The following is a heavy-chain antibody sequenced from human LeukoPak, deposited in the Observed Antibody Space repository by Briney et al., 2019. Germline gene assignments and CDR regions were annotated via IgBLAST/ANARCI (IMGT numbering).Heavy chain of an antibody. CDR2: IYYSGST. J-gene: IGHJ3*02. Sequence: SETLSLTCAVYGGSFSGYYWSWIRQPPGKGLEWIGYIYYSGSTNYNPSLKSRVTISVDTSKNQFSLKLSSVTAADTAVYYCARETTVVTGDAFDIWGQGTMVTVSS. D-gene: IGHD4-23*01. CDR3: ARETTVVTGDAFDI. CDR1: GGSFSGYY. V-gene: IGHV4-59*01.